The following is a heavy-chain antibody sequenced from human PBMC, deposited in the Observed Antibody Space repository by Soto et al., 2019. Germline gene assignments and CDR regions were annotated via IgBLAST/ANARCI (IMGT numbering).Heavy chain of an antibody. CDR1: GYTFTSYG. J-gene: IGHJ4*02. Sequence: QVQLVQSGAEVKKPGASVKVSCKASGYTFTSYGISWVRQAPGQGLEWMGWISAYNGNTNYAQKLQGRVTMTTDTSTSRAYMELRSLGSDDTAVYYCARDQAALPAAMERIWDYWGQGTLVTVSS. V-gene: IGHV1-18*01. D-gene: IGHD2-2*01. CDR2: ISAYNGNT. CDR3: ARDQAALPAAMERIWDY.